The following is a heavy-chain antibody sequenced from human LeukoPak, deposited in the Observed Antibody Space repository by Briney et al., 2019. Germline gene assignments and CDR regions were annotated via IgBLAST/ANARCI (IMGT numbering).Heavy chain of an antibody. CDR1: SGSISSNNHY. CDR3: ARDLTMVRGMLAFDI. V-gene: IGHV4-39*07. CDR2: IDYSGRT. J-gene: IGHJ3*02. D-gene: IGHD3-10*01. Sequence: PSETLSLTCTVPSGSISSNNHYWGWIRQPQGKGLEWIGSIDYSGRTDYNPSLKSRVTISVDTSKKQFYLKIKSVTAADTAVYYCARDLTMVRGMLAFDIWGQGTMVTVSS.